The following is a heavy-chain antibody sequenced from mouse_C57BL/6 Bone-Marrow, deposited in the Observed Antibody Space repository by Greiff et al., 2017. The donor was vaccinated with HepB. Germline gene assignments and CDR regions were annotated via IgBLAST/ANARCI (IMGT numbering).Heavy chain of an antibody. J-gene: IGHJ2*01. V-gene: IGHV1-80*01. CDR2: IYPGDGDT. Sequence: QVQLQQSGAELVKPGASVKISCKASGYAFSSYWMNWVKQRPGKGLEWIGQIYPGDGDTNYNQKFKGKATLTVDKSSSTAYMQLSSLTSEDSAVYYCAIASTVVDYFDYWGQGTTLTVSS. D-gene: IGHD1-1*01. CDR1: GYAFSSYW. CDR3: AIASTVVDYFDY.